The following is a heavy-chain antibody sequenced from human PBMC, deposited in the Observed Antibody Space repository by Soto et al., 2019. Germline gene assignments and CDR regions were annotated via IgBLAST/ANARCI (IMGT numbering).Heavy chain of an antibody. J-gene: IGHJ5*02. CDR2: IYYSGST. CDR1: GGSISSYY. D-gene: IGHD3-10*01. Sequence: QVQLQESGPGLVKPSETLSLICTVSGGSISSYYWSWIRQPLGKGLEWIGYIYYSGSTNYNPSLKSRVTISVDTSKNQFSLKLSSVTAADTAVYYCAGPWFGESTWGQGTLVTVSS. V-gene: IGHV4-59*08. CDR3: AGPWFGEST.